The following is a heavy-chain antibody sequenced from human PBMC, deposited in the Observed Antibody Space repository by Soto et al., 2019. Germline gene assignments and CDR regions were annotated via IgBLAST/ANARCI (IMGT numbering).Heavy chain of an antibody. V-gene: IGHV1-69*01. CDR2: IIPIFGTA. D-gene: IGHD2-21*02. CDR1: GGTFSSCA. Sequence: QVQLVQSGAEVKKPGSSVKVSCKASGGTFSSCAISWVRQAPGQGLEWMGGIIPIFGTANYAQKFQGRVTITADESTSTAYMELSSLRSEDTAVYYCARDPGGFVVVTAIHYFDYWGQGTLVTVSS. J-gene: IGHJ4*02. CDR3: ARDPGGFVVVTAIHYFDY.